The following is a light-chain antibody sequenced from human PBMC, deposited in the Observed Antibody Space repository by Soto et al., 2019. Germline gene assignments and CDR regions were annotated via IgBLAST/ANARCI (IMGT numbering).Light chain of an antibody. J-gene: IGLJ3*02. Sequence: QSVLTQPPSVSGAPGQRVTISCTGSSSNIGAGYDVHWYQQLPGTAPKLLIYGNSNRPSGVPDRFAGSKSGPSASLAIPGLHADEDADYYCQSYDSSLSGWVFGGGTKLTVL. CDR1: SSNIGAGYD. V-gene: IGLV1-40*01. CDR3: QSYDSSLSGWV. CDR2: GNS.